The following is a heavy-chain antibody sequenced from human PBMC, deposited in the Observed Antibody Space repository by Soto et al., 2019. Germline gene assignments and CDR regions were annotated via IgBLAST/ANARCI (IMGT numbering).Heavy chain of an antibody. J-gene: IGHJ6*02. D-gene: IGHD3-10*01. CDR3: ARDRGEIGEAYYYYYYGMDV. CDR2: ISASDGSS. V-gene: IGHV1-18*01. CDR1: GYGFSFG. Sequence: ASVKVSCKASGYGFSFGFSWVRQAPGQGLEWMGWISASDGSSNSAQKLQGRVTMTTDTSTSTAYMELRSLRSDDTAVYYCARDRGEIGEAYYYYYYGMDVWGQGTTVTVSS.